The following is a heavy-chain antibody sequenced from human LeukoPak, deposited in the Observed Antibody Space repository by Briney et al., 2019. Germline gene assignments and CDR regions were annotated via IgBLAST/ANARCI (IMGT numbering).Heavy chain of an antibody. V-gene: IGHV3-21*01. CDR3: AREDSVAGALADY. CDR2: ISSSSSYI. D-gene: IGHD6-19*01. CDR1: GFTFSSYS. Sequence: PGGSLRLSCAASGFTFSSYSMNWVRQAPGKGLECVSSISSSSSYIHYADSVKGRFTISRDNAKNSLYLQMNSLRAEDTAVYYCAREDSVAGALADYWGQGTLVTVSS. J-gene: IGHJ4*02.